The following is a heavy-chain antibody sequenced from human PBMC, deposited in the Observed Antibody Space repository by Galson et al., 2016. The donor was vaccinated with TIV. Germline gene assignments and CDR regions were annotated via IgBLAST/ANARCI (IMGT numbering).Heavy chain of an antibody. CDR3: AKEVQRRLRY. Sequence: SLRLSCADAGFTFNYYPMHWVRRAPGKGLEWVGVISYDGSSKYYADSVKGRFTISRDNSKNTLYLQMNSLRREDTAVYYCAKEVQRRLRYWGQGTLVTVSP. J-gene: IGHJ4*02. D-gene: IGHD1-1*01. V-gene: IGHV3-30-3*01. CDR2: ISYDGSSK. CDR1: GFTFNYYP.